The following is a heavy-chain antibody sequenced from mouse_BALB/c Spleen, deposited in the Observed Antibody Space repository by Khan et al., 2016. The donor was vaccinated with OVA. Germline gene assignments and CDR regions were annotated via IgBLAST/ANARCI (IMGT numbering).Heavy chain of an antibody. CDR2: IYPGSGST. J-gene: IGHJ4*01. CDR3: TRWSYFAMDY. Sequence: LQQPGSELVRPGASVKLSCKASGYTFTSYWMHWVKQRPGQGLEWIGNIYPGSGSTKYDEKFKSKATLTVDTSSSTAYMQLSSLTSEDSAVYYCTRWSYFAMDYWGQRTSVTVSS. CDR1: GYTFTSYW. V-gene: IGHV1S22*01.